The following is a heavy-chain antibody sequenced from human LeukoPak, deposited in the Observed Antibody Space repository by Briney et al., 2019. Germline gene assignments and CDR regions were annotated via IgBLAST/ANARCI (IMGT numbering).Heavy chain of an antibody. Sequence: SETLSLTCTVSGGSISSYYWSWIRQPPGKGLEWIGYIYHSGSIKYNPSLKSRVIISVDTSKNQFSLKLSSVTAADTAVYYCARDKRGDGYGDFDYWGQGTLVTVSS. CDR3: ARDKRGDGYGDFDY. V-gene: IGHV4-59*01. CDR1: GGSISSYY. CDR2: IYHSGSI. J-gene: IGHJ4*02. D-gene: IGHD5-24*01.